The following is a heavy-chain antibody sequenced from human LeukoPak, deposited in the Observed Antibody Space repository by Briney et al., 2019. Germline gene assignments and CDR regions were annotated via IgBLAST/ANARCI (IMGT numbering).Heavy chain of an antibody. V-gene: IGHV4-34*01. CDR3: ARSYYYDSSGYYLDY. CDR2: INHSGST. CDR1: GGSISSYY. J-gene: IGHJ4*02. D-gene: IGHD3-22*01. Sequence: SETLSLTCTVSGGSISSYYWSWIRQPSGKGLEWIGEINHSGSTNYNPSLKSRVTISVDTSKNQFSLKLSSVTAADTAVYYCARSYYYDSSGYYLDYWGQGTLVTVSS.